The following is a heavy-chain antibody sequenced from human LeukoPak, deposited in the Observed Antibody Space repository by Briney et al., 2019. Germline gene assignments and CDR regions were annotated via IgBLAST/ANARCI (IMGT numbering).Heavy chain of an antibody. J-gene: IGHJ4*02. D-gene: IGHD3-10*01. CDR3: AKDDAWLRFGE. CDR2: ISPSGDIT. Sequence: GGTLRLSCAASGLTFSNHGMNWVRQAPGKGLEWVSGISPSGDITYYADSVKGRFTISRDNSKNTLYLEVISLTAEDTAVYYCAKDDAWLRFGEWSQGTLVTVSS. V-gene: IGHV3-23*01. CDR1: GLTFSNHG.